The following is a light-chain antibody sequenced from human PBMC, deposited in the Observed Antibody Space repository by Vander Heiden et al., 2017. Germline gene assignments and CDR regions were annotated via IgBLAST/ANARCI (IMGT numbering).Light chain of an antibody. CDR3: QQYATSPFT. CDR2: GAS. Sequence: EIVLTQSPGALSSSPGERATLSCRSSQTVSENSLAWYQQKPGQAPRLLIFGASSRPTGLPDRSRGSGSGTDFTLTISRLEPEDFAVYYCQQYATSPFTFGPGTKVDI. CDR1: QTVSENS. J-gene: IGKJ3*01. V-gene: IGKV3-20*01.